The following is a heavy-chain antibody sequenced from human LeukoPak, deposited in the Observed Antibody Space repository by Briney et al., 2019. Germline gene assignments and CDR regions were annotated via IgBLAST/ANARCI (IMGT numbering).Heavy chain of an antibody. J-gene: IGHJ5*02. CDR3: ARGEEISSSWWGGINWFDP. CDR1: GGSISSYY. V-gene: IGHV4-59*01. CDR2: IYYSGST. D-gene: IGHD6-13*01. Sequence: SETLSLTCTVSGGSISSYYWSWIRQPPGKGLEWIGYIYYSGSTNYNPSLKSRVTISVDTSKNQFSLKLSSVTAADTAVYYCARGEEISSSWWGGINWFDPWGQGTLVTVSS.